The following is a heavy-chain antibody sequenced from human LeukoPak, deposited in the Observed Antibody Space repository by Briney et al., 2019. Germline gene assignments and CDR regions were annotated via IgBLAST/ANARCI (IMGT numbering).Heavy chain of an antibody. D-gene: IGHD1-14*01. CDR1: GVSISNYY. CDR2: IYYSGNT. J-gene: IGHJ3*02. CDR3: ARYRNEALFAFDI. Sequence: KPSETLSLTCTASGVSISNYYWSWIRQPPGKGLEWVGYIYYSGNTDYNPSLKSRVTLSVDTYKNQFSLRLNSVTAADTAVYYCARYRNEALFAFDIWGQGTMVTVSS. V-gene: IGHV4-59*01.